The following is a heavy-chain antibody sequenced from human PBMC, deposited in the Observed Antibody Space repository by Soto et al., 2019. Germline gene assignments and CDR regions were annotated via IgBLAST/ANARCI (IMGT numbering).Heavy chain of an antibody. Sequence: PSETLSLTCTVSGGSISSGGYYWSWIRQHPGKGLEWIGYIYYSGSTYYNPSLKSRVTILVDTSKNQFSLKLSSVTAADTAVYYCARTSITIFGVVILTYYYYGMDVWGQGTTVTVSS. CDR1: GGSISSGGYY. V-gene: IGHV4-31*03. CDR2: IYYSGST. J-gene: IGHJ6*02. CDR3: ARTSITIFGVVILTYYYYGMDV. D-gene: IGHD3-3*01.